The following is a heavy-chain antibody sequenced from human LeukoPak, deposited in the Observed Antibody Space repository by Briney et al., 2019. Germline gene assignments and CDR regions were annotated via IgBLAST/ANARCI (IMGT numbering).Heavy chain of an antibody. J-gene: IGHJ3*02. Sequence: GGSLRLSCEASGFXFRSYGMHWVRQAPGKGLEWVAVIWYDGSNKNYADSVKGGFTVSRDNSKNTLHLQMSSLRAEDTAVYYCAREQYGSDDALDIWGQGTLVTVSS. V-gene: IGHV3-33*01. CDR2: IWYDGSNK. D-gene: IGHD3-10*01. CDR3: AREQYGSDDALDI. CDR1: GFXFRSYG.